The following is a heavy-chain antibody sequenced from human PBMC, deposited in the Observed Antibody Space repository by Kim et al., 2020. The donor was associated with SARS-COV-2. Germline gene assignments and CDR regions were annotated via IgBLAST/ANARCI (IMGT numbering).Heavy chain of an antibody. CDR3: ARGGSPKDYYYYGMDV. V-gene: IGHV1-69*04. J-gene: IGHJ6*02. D-gene: IGHD1-26*01. CDR1: GGTFSSYA. Sequence: SVKVSCKASGGTFSSYAISWVRQAPGQGLEWMGRIIPILGIANYAQKFQGRVTITADKSTSTAYMELSSLKSEDTAVYYCARGGSPKDYYYYGMDVWGQGTTVTVSS. CDR2: IIPILGIA.